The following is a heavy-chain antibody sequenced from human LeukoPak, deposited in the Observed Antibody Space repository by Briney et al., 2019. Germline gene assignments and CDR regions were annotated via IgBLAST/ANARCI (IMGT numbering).Heavy chain of an antibody. CDR2: IRTKGYGGTT. D-gene: IGHD2-15*01. V-gene: IGHV3-49*03. Sequence: PGGSLRLSCLGSGFTFGGHAMSWFRQAPGKGLEWVGFIRTKGYGGTTEYAASVKDRFSILRDDSKSVVYLQMNSLKTEDTAVYYCTRVDCSGASCYGEGWFDPWGQGTLVTVSS. J-gene: IGHJ5*02. CDR1: GFTFGGHA. CDR3: TRVDCSGASCYGEGWFDP.